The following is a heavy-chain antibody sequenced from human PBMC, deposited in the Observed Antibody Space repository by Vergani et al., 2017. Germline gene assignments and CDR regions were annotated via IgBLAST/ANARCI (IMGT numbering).Heavy chain of an antibody. Sequence: QLQLQESGPGLVKPSATLSLTCSVSGASIRSSNYYWGWIRQPPGKWLGWIASIYYSGSTYYNPSLKSRVTISVDTSKNQFSLKLSSVTAADTAVYFCARHSTVEWLVKLGWIDPWGQGILVTVSS. D-gene: IGHD6-19*01. CDR2: IYYSGST. CDR3: ARHSTVEWLVKLGWIDP. J-gene: IGHJ5*02. V-gene: IGHV4-39*01. CDR1: GASIRSSNYY.